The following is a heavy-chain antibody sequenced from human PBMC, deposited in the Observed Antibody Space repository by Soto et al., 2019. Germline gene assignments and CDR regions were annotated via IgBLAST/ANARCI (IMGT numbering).Heavy chain of an antibody. CDR1: GFSFSNHG. J-gene: IGHJ6*02. CDR2: ISYDGNVK. Sequence: QVQLAESGGGVVQPGRSLRISCAASGFSFSNHGMQWVRQAPVKGLEWVAVISYDGNVKYYTDSVKGRFTISRDNSQSTLFLQMDSLRPDDAAVYYCAKDLKVSGGFHGSLNYYYGMDVWGQGTTVTVSS. CDR3: AKDLKVSGGFHGSLNYYYGMDV. D-gene: IGHD3-10*01. V-gene: IGHV3-30*18.